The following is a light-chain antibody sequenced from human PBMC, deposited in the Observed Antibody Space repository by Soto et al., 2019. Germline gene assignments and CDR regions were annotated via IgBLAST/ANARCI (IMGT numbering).Light chain of an antibody. CDR1: QYIDTD. CDR2: DAS. CDR3: QQRSNWPPIT. Sequence: EFLSKQSPGTPPSCPGHTATPICTPSQYIDTDLAWYQQKPGQAPRLLIHDASARATGIPGRFSGSGSGTEFTVTISSLQSEDFAVYYCQQRSNWPPITFGQGTRLEI. V-gene: IGKV3-11*01. J-gene: IGKJ5*01.